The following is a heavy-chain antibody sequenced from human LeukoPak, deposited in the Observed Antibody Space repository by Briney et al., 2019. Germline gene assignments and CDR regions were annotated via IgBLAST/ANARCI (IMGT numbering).Heavy chain of an antibody. D-gene: IGHD3-10*01. CDR1: GFTFSDYY. V-gene: IGHV3-11*06. Sequence: GSLRLSCAASGFTFSDYYMSWIRQAPGKGLQWFSYISSSSSYTNYADSVKGRFTISRYKAKNSLYLQMNRLRAEDTAVYYCARDGVVRGVIGANAFDIWGQGTMVTVSS. J-gene: IGHJ3*02. CDR2: ISSSSSYT. CDR3: ARDGVVRGVIGANAFDI.